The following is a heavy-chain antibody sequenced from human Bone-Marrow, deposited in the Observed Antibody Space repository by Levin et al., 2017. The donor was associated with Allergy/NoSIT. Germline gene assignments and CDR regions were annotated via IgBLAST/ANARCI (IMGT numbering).Heavy chain of an antibody. D-gene: IGHD3-16*02. V-gene: IGHV3-23*01. J-gene: IGHJ4*02. CDR3: AKDHLSGFMITFGGVIVIHFDY. CDR1: GFTFSSYA. Sequence: ETLSLTCAASGFTFSSYAMSWVRQAPGKGLEWVSAISGSGGSTYYADSVKGRFTISRDNSKNTLYLQMNSLRAEDTAVYYCAKDHLSGFMITFGGVIVIHFDYWGQGTLVTVSS. CDR2: ISGSGGST.